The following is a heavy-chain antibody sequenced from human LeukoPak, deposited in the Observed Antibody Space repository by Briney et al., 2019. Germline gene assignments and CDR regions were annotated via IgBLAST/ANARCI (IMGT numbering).Heavy chain of an antibody. Sequence: GGSLRLSCAASGFTFSSYWMSWVRQAPGKGLEWVANIKQDGSEKYYVDSVKGRFTISRDNAKNSLYLQMNSLRAEDTAVYYCATLYSNYVYYYGVDVWGQGTTVTVSS. CDR2: IKQDGSEK. CDR1: GFTFSSYW. J-gene: IGHJ6*02. D-gene: IGHD4-11*01. CDR3: ATLYSNYVYYYGVDV. V-gene: IGHV3-7*01.